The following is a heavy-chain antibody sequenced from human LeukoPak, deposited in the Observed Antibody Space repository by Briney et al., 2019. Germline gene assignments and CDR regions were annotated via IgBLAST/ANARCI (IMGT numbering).Heavy chain of an antibody. J-gene: IGHJ4*02. CDR3: ARGSVTKGFDY. Sequence: PSETLSLTCTVSGGSISSGDYYWSWIRQPPGKGLEWIGYIYYSGSTYYNPSLKSRVTISVDTSKNQFSLKLSSVTAADTAVYYCARGSVTKGFDYWGQGTLVTLSS. CDR1: GGSISSGDYY. V-gene: IGHV4-30-4*01. CDR2: IYYSGST. D-gene: IGHD4-17*01.